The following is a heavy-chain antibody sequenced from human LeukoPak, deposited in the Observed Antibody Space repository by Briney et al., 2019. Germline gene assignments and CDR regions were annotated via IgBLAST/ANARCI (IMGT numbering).Heavy chain of an antibody. CDR2: ISYDGSNK. Sequence: PGRSLRLSCAASGFSFSSYAMHWVRQAPGKGLEWVAVISYDGSNKYYADSVKGRFTISRDNSKNTLYLQMNSLRAEDTAVYYCAREFAIITEYYGMDVWGQGTTVTVSS. D-gene: IGHD3-22*01. V-gene: IGHV3-30-3*01. CDR1: GFSFSSYA. CDR3: AREFAIITEYYGMDV. J-gene: IGHJ6*02.